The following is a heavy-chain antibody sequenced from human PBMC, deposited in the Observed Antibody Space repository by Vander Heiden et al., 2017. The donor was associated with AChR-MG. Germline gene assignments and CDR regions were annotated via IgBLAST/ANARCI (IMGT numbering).Heavy chain of an antibody. Sequence: EVQLVQSGGGLVQPGRSLRLSWSASGFTFADYALHWVRQAPGKGLEWVSGISWNSGSMGYADSVKGRFTISRDNAKNSLYLQMNSLGAEDTAMYYCAKDISAASYYYYGMDVWGQGTTVTVSS. CDR3: AKDISAASYYYYGMDV. CDR1: GFTFADYA. V-gene: IGHV3-9*01. J-gene: IGHJ6*02. D-gene: IGHD2-2*01. CDR2: ISWNSGSM.